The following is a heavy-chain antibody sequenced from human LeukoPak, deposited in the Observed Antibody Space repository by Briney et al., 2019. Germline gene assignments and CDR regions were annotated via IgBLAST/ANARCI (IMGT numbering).Heavy chain of an antibody. Sequence: SETLSLTCAVYGGSFSGYYWSWIRQPPGKGLEWIGEINHSGSTNYNPSLKSRVTISVDTSKNQFSLKLSSVTAADTAVYYCARGRGYCSGGSCYPPFLFDYWGQGTLVTVSS. CDR3: ARGRGYCSGGSCYPPFLFDY. V-gene: IGHV4-34*01. J-gene: IGHJ4*02. CDR1: GGSFSGYY. D-gene: IGHD2-15*01. CDR2: INHSGST.